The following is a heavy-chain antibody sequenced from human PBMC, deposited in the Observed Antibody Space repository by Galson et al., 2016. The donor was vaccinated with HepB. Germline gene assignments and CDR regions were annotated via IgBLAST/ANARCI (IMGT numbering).Heavy chain of an antibody. D-gene: IGHD4/OR15-4a*01. J-gene: IGHJ4*02. CDR3: ARNGGTYPYQFDY. Sequence: SVKVSCKASGYTFTSYAMNCVRQAPGQGLEWMGWINTNTGNPTYAQDFTGRLVFYLDTSASTTYLQISSLKAEDTAIYYCARNGGTYPYQFDYWGQGILVTVSS. CDR1: GYTFTSYA. V-gene: IGHV7-4-1*02. CDR2: INTNTGNP.